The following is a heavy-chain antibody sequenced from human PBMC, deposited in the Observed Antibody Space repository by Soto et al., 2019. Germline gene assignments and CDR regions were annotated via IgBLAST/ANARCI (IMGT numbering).Heavy chain of an antibody. V-gene: IGHV3-23*01. CDR3: AKSPVERSASGRAGDQ. D-gene: IGHD6-6*01. CDR1: GFTFSSYP. CDR2: ISGDGGAP. Sequence: EVQLLESGGGLVQPGGSLRLSCAASGFTFSSYPMSWVRQAPGKGLEWVSAISGDGGAPYYADSVRCRFTVSRDNSEHTLFLQMNRLRPDDSAVYYCAKSPVERSASGRAGDQWGQGPLVTVSS. J-gene: IGHJ4*02.